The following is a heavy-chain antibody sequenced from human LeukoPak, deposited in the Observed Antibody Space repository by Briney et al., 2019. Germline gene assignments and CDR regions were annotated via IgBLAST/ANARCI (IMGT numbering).Heavy chain of an antibody. CDR3: VRDLGGRSSH. CDR1: GFTFSSNW. V-gene: IGHV3-74*01. Sequence: GGSLRLSCAAFGFTFSSNWMHWVRQAPGKGLVWVSRINEDGSTTNYADSVKGRSTIFRDNAKNTLYLQMNSLRAEDTAVYYCVRDLGGRSSHWGQGTLVTVSS. CDR2: INEDGSTT. J-gene: IGHJ4*02. D-gene: IGHD1-26*01.